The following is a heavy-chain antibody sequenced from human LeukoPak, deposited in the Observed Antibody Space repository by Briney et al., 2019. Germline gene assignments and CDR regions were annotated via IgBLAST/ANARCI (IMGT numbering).Heavy chain of an antibody. D-gene: IGHD6-13*01. CDR2: INPSGGST. CDR1: GYTFTSYY. J-gene: IGHJ5*02. Sequence: ASVKVSCKASGYTFTSYYMHWVRQAPGQGLEWMGIINPSGGSTSYAQKFQGRVTMTRDTSTSTVYMELSSLRSEDTAVYYCAMSLSSSWPEGWFDPWGQGTLVTVSS. V-gene: IGHV1-46*01. CDR3: AMSLSSSWPEGWFDP.